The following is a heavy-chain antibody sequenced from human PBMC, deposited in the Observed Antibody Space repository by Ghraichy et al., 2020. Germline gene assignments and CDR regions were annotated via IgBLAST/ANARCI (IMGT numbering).Heavy chain of an antibody. CDR1: GYTFTSYD. J-gene: IGHJ4*02. Sequence: ASVKVSCKASGYTFTSYDINWVRQATAQGLEWMGWMNPNSGNKRYAQKFQGRATMTRNTSISTAYMELSSLRSEDTPVYYCAGIPSRVTTVTYWCQGTLVTVSS. CDR2: MNPNSGNK. D-gene: IGHD4-17*01. V-gene: IGHV1-8*01. CDR3: AGIPSRVTTVTY.